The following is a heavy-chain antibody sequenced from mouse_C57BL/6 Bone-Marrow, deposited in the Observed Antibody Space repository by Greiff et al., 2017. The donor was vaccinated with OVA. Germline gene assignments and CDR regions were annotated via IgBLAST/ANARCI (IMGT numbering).Heavy chain of an antibody. CDR3: ASLGENYGSSYGWYFDV. Sequence: VKVEESGPGLVQPSQSLSITCTVSGFSLTSYGVHWVRQSPGKGLEWLGVIWRGGSTDYNAAFMSRLSITKDNSKSQVFFKMNSLQADDTAIYYCASLGENYGSSYGWYFDVWGTGTTVTVSS. J-gene: IGHJ1*03. V-gene: IGHV2-5*01. D-gene: IGHD1-1*01. CDR1: GFSLTSYG. CDR2: IWRGGST.